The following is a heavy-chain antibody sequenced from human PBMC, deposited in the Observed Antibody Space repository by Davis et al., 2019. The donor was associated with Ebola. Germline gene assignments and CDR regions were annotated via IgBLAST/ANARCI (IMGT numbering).Heavy chain of an antibody. CDR1: GGSISSSSYY. CDR2: IYYSGST. Sequence: SETLSLTCTVSGGSISSSSYYWGWIRQPPGKGLEWIGSIYYSGSTYYNPSLKSRVTISVDTSKNQFSLKLSSVTAADTAVYYCARPTQLYSSSWYWFDPWGQGTLVTVYS. CDR3: ARPTQLYSSSWYWFDP. V-gene: IGHV4-39*01. D-gene: IGHD6-13*01. J-gene: IGHJ5*02.